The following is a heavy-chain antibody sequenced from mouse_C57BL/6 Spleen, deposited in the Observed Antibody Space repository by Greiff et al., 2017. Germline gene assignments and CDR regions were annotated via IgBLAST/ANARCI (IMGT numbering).Heavy chain of an antibody. CDR1: GYTFTDYY. CDR2: IYPGSGNT. V-gene: IGHV1-84*01. J-gene: IGHJ3*01. CDR3: ARGFYYGSSYPFAY. D-gene: IGHD1-1*01. Sequence: VVESGPELVKPGASVKISCKASGYTFTDYYINWVKQRPGQGLEWIGWIYPGSGNTKYNEKFKGKAQLTVDTSSSTAYMQLSSLTSEDSAVYFCARGFYYGSSYPFAYWGQGTLVTVSA.